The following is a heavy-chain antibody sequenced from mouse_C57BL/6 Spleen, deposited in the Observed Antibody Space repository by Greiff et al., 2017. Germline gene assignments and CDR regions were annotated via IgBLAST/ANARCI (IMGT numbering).Heavy chain of an antibody. CDR1: GYTFTSYT. CDR3: ARSGGDYAMDY. CDR2: INPSSGYT. J-gene: IGHJ4*01. Sequence: QVQLQQSGAELARPGASVKMSCKASGYTFTSYTMHWVKQRPGPGLEWIGYINPSSGYTKYNQKFKDKATLTADKSSSTAYMQLSSLTSEDSAVYYCARSGGDYAMDYWGQGTSVTVSS. D-gene: IGHD3-1*01. V-gene: IGHV1-4*01.